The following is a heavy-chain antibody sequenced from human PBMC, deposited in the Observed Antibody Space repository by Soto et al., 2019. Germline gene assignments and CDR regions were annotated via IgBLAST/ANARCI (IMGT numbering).Heavy chain of an antibody. Sequence: GGSLRLSCTASGFTFGDYAMSWFRQAPGKGLEWVGFIRSKAYGGTTEYAASVKGRFTISRDDSKSIAYLQMNSLKTEDTAVYYCTRGQRGLRWYNYGMDVWGQGTTVTDSS. J-gene: IGHJ6*02. V-gene: IGHV3-49*03. CDR2: IRSKAYGGTT. CDR1: GFTFGDYA. D-gene: IGHD4-17*01. CDR3: TRGQRGLRWYNYGMDV.